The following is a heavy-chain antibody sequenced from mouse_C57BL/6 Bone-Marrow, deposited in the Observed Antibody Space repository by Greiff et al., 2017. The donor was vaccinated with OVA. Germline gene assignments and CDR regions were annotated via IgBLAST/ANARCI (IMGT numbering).Heavy chain of an antibody. CDR1: GYTFTSYW. CDR3: ASKGYYYGSSYENFDY. Sequence: VQLKQPGAELVKPGASVKMSCKASGYTFTSYWITWVKQRPGQGLEWIGDIYPGSGSTNYNEKFKSKATLTVDTSSSTAYMQLSSLTSEDSAVYYCASKGYYYGSSYENFDYWGQGTTLTVSS. D-gene: IGHD1-1*01. J-gene: IGHJ2*01. V-gene: IGHV1-55*01. CDR2: IYPGSGST.